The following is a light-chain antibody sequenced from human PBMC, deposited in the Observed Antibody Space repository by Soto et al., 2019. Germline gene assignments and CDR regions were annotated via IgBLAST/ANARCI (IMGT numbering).Light chain of an antibody. J-gene: IGKJ1*01. Sequence: DIQMTQSPSSLSASVGDRVTITCRASQSISSYLNWYQQKPGKAPKLLIYAASSLQSGVPSRFSGSGSGTDFTLTIRSLQPEDFATYYCQQSYSTPRFGQGTKVDIK. CDR1: QSISSY. CDR3: QQSYSTPR. V-gene: IGKV1-39*01. CDR2: AAS.